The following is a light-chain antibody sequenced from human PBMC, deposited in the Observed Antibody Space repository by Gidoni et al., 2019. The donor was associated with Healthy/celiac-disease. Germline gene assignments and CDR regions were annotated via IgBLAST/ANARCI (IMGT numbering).Light chain of an antibody. J-gene: IGLJ3*02. Sequence: SVLTQPPSASGAPGQGATISCTGSSSNIGAGYDVHWYQQLPGTAPKLLTYGNINRPSGGPDRFSGSRSGTSASLAITGLQAEDESDYYCQSYDSSLSGSKVFGGGTKLTVL. CDR2: GNI. CDR3: QSYDSSLSGSKV. CDR1: SSNIGAGYD. V-gene: IGLV1-40*01.